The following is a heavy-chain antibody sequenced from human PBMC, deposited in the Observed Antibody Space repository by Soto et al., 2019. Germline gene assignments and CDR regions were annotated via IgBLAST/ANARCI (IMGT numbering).Heavy chain of an antibody. CDR2: ISGLSSYI. CDR3: SRDPQQRLADACYYGMDV. V-gene: IGHV3-21*02. D-gene: IGHD6-25*01. J-gene: IGHJ6*02. CDR1: GFTFSRYG. Sequence: EVQLVESGGGLVKPGGSRRISCAASGFTFSRYGMNWVRQAPGKGLELVSSISGLSSYIYYADSVRGRFTVSRDNAKNSLYVQMNSLIAEDKAVSYCSRDPQQRLADACYYGMDVWGQGTTVIVSS.